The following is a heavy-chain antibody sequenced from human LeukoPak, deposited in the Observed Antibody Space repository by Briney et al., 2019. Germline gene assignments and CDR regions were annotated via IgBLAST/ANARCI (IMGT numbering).Heavy chain of an antibody. D-gene: IGHD3-10*01. CDR3: ATMVRGVIISYDY. CDR2: INPNSGGT. V-gene: IGHV1-2*02. Sequence: GASVKVSCMASGYTFTGYYMHWVRQAPGQGLEWMGWINPNSGGTNYAQKFQGRVTMTRDTSISTAYMELSRLRSDDTAVYYCATMVRGVIISYDYWGQGTLVTVSS. CDR1: GYTFTGYY. J-gene: IGHJ4*02.